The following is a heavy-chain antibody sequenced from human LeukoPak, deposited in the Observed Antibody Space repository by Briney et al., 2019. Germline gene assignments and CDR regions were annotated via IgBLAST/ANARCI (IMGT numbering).Heavy chain of an antibody. CDR3: ARDPENHYDLWSGYYPWYYMDV. CDR2: INPNSGGT. D-gene: IGHD3-3*01. J-gene: IGHJ6*03. Sequence: ASVKVSCKASGYTFTGYYMHGVRQAPGQGLEWMGWINPNSGGTNYAQKFQGRVTMTRDTSISTAYTELSRLRSDDTAVYYCARDPENHYDLWSGYYPWYYMDVWGKGTTVTVSS. V-gene: IGHV1-2*02. CDR1: GYTFTGYY.